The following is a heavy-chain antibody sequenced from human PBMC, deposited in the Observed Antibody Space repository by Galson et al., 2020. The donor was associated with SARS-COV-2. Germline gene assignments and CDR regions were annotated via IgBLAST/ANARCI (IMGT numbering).Heavy chain of an antibody. V-gene: IGHV4-31*01. CDR3: ARGFDTYDPWGWYFDL. J-gene: IGHJ2*01. Sequence: SETLSLTCTVSGGSISSGGYYWSWIRQHPGKGLEWIGYIYYSGSTYYNPSLKSLVTISVDTSKNQFSLKLSSVTAADTAVYYCARGFDTYDPWGWYFDLWGRGTLVTVSS. CDR1: GGSISSGGYY. D-gene: IGHD3-16*01. CDR2: IYYSGST.